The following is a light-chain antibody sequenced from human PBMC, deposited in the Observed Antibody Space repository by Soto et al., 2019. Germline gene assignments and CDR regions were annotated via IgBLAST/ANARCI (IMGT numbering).Light chain of an antibody. CDR1: SSDVGGYNY. J-gene: IGLJ2*01. CDR3: SSYTISSSVV. Sequence: QSVLTQPASVSGSPGQSITISCTGTSSDVGGYNYVSWYQQHPGKAPKLMIYDVSDRPSGVSNRFSGSKSGNTASLTISGLQPDDEADYYCSSYTISSSVVFGGGTKVTVL. V-gene: IGLV2-14*03. CDR2: DVS.